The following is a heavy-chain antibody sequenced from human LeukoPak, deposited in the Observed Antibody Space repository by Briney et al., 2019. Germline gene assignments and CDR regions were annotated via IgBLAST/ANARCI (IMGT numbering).Heavy chain of an antibody. CDR2: IYTSGST. V-gene: IGHV4-4*07. Sequence: KPSETLSLTCTVSGGSISSYYWSWIRQSAGKGLEWIGRIYTSGSTNYNPSLKSRVTMSVDTSKNQFFLKLSSVTAADTAVYYCAWSGGTSYHYYYMDVWGKGTTVTVSS. D-gene: IGHD2-2*01. CDR3: AWSGGTSYHYYYMDV. J-gene: IGHJ6*03. CDR1: GGSISSYY.